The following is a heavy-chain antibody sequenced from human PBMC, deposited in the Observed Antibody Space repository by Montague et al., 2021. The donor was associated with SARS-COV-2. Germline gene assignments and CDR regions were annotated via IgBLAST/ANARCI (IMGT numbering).Heavy chain of an antibody. CDR1: GFTFDNYA. V-gene: IGHV3-23*03. J-gene: IGHJ4*02. CDR2: IYAGGTTT. CDR3: AKGVIPNDYFDS. D-gene: IGHD2-8*01. Sequence: SLRLSCAASGFTFDNYAMSWVRQAPGKGLEWISVIYAGGTTTFYSDSVRGRFTISRVNSKNTLSLQMNRLRAEDTAVYYCAKGVIPNDYFDSWGQGTLVTVSS.